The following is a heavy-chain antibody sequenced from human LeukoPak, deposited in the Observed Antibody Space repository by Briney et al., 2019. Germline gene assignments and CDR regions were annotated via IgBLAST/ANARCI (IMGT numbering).Heavy chain of an antibody. CDR1: GGSISSYY. V-gene: IGHV4-59*08. CDR3: ALIAAAGTEDY. J-gene: IGHJ4*02. D-gene: IGHD6-13*01. Sequence: SETLSLTCTVSGGSISSYYWSWIRQPPGKGLEWIGYIYYSGSTNYNPSLKSRVTISVDTSKNQFSLKLSSVTAADTAVYYCALIAAAGTEDYWGQGTLVTVSS. CDR2: IYYSGST.